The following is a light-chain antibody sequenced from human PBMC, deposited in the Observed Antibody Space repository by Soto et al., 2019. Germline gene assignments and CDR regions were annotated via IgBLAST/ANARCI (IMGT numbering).Light chain of an antibody. J-gene: IGKJ1*01. Sequence: DIQMTQSPSTLSASVGDRVTITCRASQSINSWLAWYQQKPGKAPKLLIHKVSTLHSGVPSRFSGSGSGTDFTLTVSSLQPDEFATYYCQQYNTYSGTFGQGTKVDIK. CDR3: QQYNTYSGT. V-gene: IGKV1-5*03. CDR1: QSINSW. CDR2: KVS.